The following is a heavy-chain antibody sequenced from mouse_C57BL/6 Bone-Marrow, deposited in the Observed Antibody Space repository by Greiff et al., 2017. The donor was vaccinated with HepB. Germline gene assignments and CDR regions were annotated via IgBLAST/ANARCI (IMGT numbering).Heavy chain of an antibody. J-gene: IGHJ3*01. CDR1: GYTFTSYW. D-gene: IGHD2-5*01. CDR3: ARGSNLFAY. Sequence: QVQLQQPGAELVRPGTSVKLSCTASGYTFTSYWMHWVKQRPGQGLEWIGVIDPSDSYTNYNQKFKGKATLTVDTSSSTAYMQLSSLTSEDSAVYYCARGSNLFAYWGQGTLVTVSA. V-gene: IGHV1-59*01. CDR2: IDPSDSYT.